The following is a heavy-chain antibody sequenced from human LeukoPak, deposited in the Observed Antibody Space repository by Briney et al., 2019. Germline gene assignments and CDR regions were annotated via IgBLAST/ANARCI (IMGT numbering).Heavy chain of an antibody. D-gene: IGHD3-16*01. J-gene: IGHJ4*02. CDR1: GYTYDDYG. V-gene: IGHV3-20*04. CDR3: ARGDAFSGDH. CDR2: INWNGGST. Sequence: GGSLRLSCAACGYTYDDYGRSWVRQAPGKGLEWVSGINWNGGSTGYADSVKGRFTISRDNAKNSLYLQMNSLRAEDTALYYCARGDAFSGDHWGQGTLVTVSA.